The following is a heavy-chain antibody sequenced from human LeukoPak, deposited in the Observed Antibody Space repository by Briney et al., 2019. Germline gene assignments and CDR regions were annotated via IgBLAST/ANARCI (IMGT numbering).Heavy chain of an antibody. V-gene: IGHV4-39*07. Sequence: PSETLSLTCTVSGGSISSSSYYWGWIRQPPGKGLEWIGSIHYSGSTYYNPSLKSRVTISVDTSKNQFSLKLSSVTAADTAVYYCARDPGRGFWSGYYDYWGQGTLVTVSS. CDR1: GGSISSSSYY. D-gene: IGHD3-3*01. CDR2: IHYSGST. CDR3: ARDPGRGFWSGYYDY. J-gene: IGHJ4*02.